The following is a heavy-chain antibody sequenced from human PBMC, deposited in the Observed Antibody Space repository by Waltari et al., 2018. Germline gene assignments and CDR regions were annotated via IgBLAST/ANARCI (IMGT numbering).Heavy chain of an antibody. CDR3: ARSSGSGTYTSIDY. CDR2: ISWNSGSI. J-gene: IGHJ4*02. Sequence: EVQLVESGGGLVQPGKSLSISCATPGYPFDNYAMNWVRQPPGKGLEWVSDISWNSGSIGYADYVKGRFTISRDNAKNSLYLQMNSVRAEDTAFYYCARSSGSGTYTSIDYWGQGTLVTVSS. D-gene: IGHD3-10*01. V-gene: IGHV3-9*01. CDR1: GYPFDNYA.